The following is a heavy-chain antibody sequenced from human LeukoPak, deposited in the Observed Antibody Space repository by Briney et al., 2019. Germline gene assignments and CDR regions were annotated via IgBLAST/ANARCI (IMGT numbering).Heavy chain of an antibody. CDR1: GFTFSSYA. V-gene: IGHV3-30*01. Sequence: GRSLRLSCAASGFTFSSYAMHWVRQAPGKGLEWVAVISYDGSNKYYADSVKGRFTISRDNSKNTLYLQMNSLRAEDTAVYYCARDGVGWELLYRYFDYWGQGTLVTVSS. J-gene: IGHJ4*02. CDR2: ISYDGSNK. CDR3: ARDGVGWELLYRYFDY. D-gene: IGHD1-26*01.